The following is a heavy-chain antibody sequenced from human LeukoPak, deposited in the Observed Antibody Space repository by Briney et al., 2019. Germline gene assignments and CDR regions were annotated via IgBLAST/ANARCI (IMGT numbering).Heavy chain of an antibody. CDR3: ARPGDSSGYYYFDY. V-gene: IGHV4-34*01. J-gene: IGHJ4*02. Sequence: PSETRSLTCAVYGGSFSGYYWSWVRQPPGKGLEWIGSISYSGSTSDNPSLKSRVTISVDTSKNQFSLKLSSVTAADTAVYYCARPGDSSGYYYFDYWGQGTLVTVSS. D-gene: IGHD3-22*01. CDR1: GGSFSGYY. CDR2: ISYSGST.